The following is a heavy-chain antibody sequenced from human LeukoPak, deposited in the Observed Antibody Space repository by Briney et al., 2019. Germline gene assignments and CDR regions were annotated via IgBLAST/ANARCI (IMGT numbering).Heavy chain of an antibody. CDR1: GGSISSFY. V-gene: IGHV4-4*07. Sequence: PSETLSLTCTVSGGSISSFYWSWIRQPAGKGPEWIGRIDTSGNTNYNPSLKSRVTVSVDRSKNQFSLKLSSVTVADTAVYYCATKVMSGSYWGAFDIWGQGTLVTVSS. CDR2: IDTSGNT. J-gene: IGHJ3*02. D-gene: IGHD1-26*01. CDR3: ATKVMSGSYWGAFDI.